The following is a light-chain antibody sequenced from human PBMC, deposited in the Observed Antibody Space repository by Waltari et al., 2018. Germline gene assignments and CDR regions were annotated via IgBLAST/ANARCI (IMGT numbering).Light chain of an antibody. CDR3: QYYGSAPRT. J-gene: IGKJ1*01. CDR1: QKITSSY. Sequence: EIVLTQSPGTLSLSPGERATLSCSASQKITSSYIAWYQHKAGQAPRLLIYTASYRATGIPDRFSGSGSGTDFILTISRLEPEDFAVYYCQYYGSAPRTFGQGTKVEIK. V-gene: IGKV3-20*01. CDR2: TAS.